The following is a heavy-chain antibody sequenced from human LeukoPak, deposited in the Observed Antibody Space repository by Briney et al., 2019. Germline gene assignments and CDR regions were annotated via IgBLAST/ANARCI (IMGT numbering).Heavy chain of an antibody. V-gene: IGHV1-69*01. Sequence: SVKVSCKASGGTFSGYAICWVRPAPGQGVEWMGGIIPIFGTANSAQKFQGRVTLTADESTSTAYMELSSLRSEDTAVYYCARSLEFWSGNTRGKNAFDIWGQGTMVTVSS. CDR1: GGTFSGYA. CDR2: IIPIFGTA. J-gene: IGHJ3*02. CDR3: ARSLEFWSGNTRGKNAFDI. D-gene: IGHD3-3*01.